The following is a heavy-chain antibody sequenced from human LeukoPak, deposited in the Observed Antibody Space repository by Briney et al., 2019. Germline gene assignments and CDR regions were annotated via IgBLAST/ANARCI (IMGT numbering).Heavy chain of an antibody. D-gene: IGHD3-10*01. Sequence: QAGGSLRLSCAASGFTFSNYAMSWVRLPPGRGLEWVSTTSDSGSSTYYADSVKGRFTISRDNYRNTLYLQMDGLRAEDTAIYYCAKVPYSDYGSGRPPFMDVWGQGTTVAVSS. V-gene: IGHV3-23*01. CDR1: GFTFSNYA. CDR3: AKVPYSDYGSGRPPFMDV. CDR2: TSDSGSST. J-gene: IGHJ6*02.